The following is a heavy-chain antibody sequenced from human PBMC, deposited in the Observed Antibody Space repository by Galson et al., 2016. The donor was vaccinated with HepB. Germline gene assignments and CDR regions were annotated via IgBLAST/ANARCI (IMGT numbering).Heavy chain of an antibody. V-gene: IGHV3-23*01. Sequence: SLRLSCAASGFTFSNSAMSWVRQAPGNGLEWVSIITDSGHDTYYADPLKGRFTISRDNSRNTMYLQMNSLRAEDTAVYYCRTNDYWGQGTLVTVSS. CDR2: ITDSGHDT. J-gene: IGHJ4*02. D-gene: IGHD2-2*01. CDR1: GFTFSNSA. CDR3: RTNDY.